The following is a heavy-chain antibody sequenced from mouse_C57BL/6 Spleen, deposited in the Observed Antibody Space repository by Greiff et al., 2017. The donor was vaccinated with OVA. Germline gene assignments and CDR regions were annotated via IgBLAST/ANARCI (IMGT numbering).Heavy chain of an antibody. Sequence: EVQLQESGPGLVKPSQSLSLTCSVTGYSITSGYYWNWIRQFPGNKLEWMGYISYDGSHNYNPSLKNRISITRDTSKNQFFLKLNSVTTEDTATYYCARGRDYDAPFDYWGQGTTLTVSS. J-gene: IGHJ2*01. CDR2: ISYDGSH. V-gene: IGHV3-6*01. CDR1: GYSITSGYY. CDR3: ARGRDYDAPFDY. D-gene: IGHD2-4*01.